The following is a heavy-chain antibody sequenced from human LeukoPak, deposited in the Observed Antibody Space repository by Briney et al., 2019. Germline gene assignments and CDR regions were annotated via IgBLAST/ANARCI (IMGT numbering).Heavy chain of an antibody. V-gene: IGHV5-51*01. CDR3: ARMYYGSGSYYNVPPGAFDI. J-gene: IGHJ3*02. D-gene: IGHD3-10*01. Sequence: GESLRISCKGSGYSFTSYWIGWVRQMPRQGLEWMGMIYPGDSDTRYSPSFPGQVTISADKSISTAYLQWSSLKASDTAMYYCARMYYGSGSYYNVPPGAFDIWGQGTMVTVSS. CDR1: GYSFTSYW. CDR2: IYPGDSDT.